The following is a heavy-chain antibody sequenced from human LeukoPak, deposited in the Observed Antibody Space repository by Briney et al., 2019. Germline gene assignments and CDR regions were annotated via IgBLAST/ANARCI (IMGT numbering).Heavy chain of an antibody. CDR1: GFTFSNAW. CDR3: AKGDYYGSGSYYNGGNYFDY. J-gene: IGHJ4*02. D-gene: IGHD3-10*01. Sequence: GGSLRLSCAASGFTFSNAWMSWVRQAPGKGLEWVSAISGSGGSTYYADSVKGRFTISRDNSKNTLYLQMNSLRAEDTAVYYCAKGDYYGSGSYYNGGNYFDYWGQGTLVTVSS. CDR2: ISGSGGST. V-gene: IGHV3-23*01.